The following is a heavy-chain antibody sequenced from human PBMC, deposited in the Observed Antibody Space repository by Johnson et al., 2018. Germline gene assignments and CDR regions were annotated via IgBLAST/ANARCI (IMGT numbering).Heavy chain of an antibody. Sequence: VQLVETGGGVVQPGKSLRLSCAASGFTFSNFGMHWVRQVPGKGLEWVATIWSDGSNKYYADSVRGQFTISRDNSKNTLYLQMNSLRAEDTAVYYCARDHEKIALRHAAEYFQHWGQGTLVIVSS. J-gene: IGHJ1*01. CDR3: ARDHEKIALRHAAEYFQH. CDR2: IWSDGSNK. D-gene: IGHD2/OR15-2a*01. CDR1: GFTFSNFG. V-gene: IGHV3-33*01.